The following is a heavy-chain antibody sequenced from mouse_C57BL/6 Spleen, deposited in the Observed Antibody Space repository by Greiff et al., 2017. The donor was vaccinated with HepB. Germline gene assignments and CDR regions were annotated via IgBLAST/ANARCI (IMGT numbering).Heavy chain of an antibody. Sequence: VQLQQSGAELVRPGASVKLSCTASGFNIKDDYMHWVKQRPEQGLEWIGWIDPENGDTEYASKFQGKATITADTSSNTAYLQLSSLTSEDTAVYYCTTRIYYDYDPFAYWGQGTLVTVSA. J-gene: IGHJ3*01. CDR3: TTRIYYDYDPFAY. V-gene: IGHV14-4*01. D-gene: IGHD2-4*01. CDR2: IDPENGDT. CDR1: GFNIKDDY.